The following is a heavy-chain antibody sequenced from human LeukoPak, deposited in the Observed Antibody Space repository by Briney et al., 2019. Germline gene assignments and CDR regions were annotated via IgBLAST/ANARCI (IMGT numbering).Heavy chain of an antibody. D-gene: IGHD3-10*01. CDR2: LSHSGAT. CDR3: ARVGSSNSQYDY. Sequence: SETLSLTCSVSGSSITSVSYWAWIRQAPEKGLEWIGSLSHSGATYYNPSLTSRLSTSVNPPNNRFSLTLRSVTAADTAVSYCARVGSSNSQYDYWGPGTLVTVSS. V-gene: IGHV4-38-2*02. CDR1: GSSITSVSY. J-gene: IGHJ4*02.